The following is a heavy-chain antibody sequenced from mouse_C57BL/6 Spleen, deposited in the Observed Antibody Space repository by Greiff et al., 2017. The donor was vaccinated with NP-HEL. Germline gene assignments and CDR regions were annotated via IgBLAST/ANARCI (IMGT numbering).Heavy chain of an antibody. D-gene: IGHD1-1*01. CDR1: GFSLTSYG. V-gene: IGHV2-2*01. CDR2: IWSGGST. CDR3: ARKASLDYGSSYGYFDV. Sequence: VKLQESGPGLVQPSQSLSITCTVSGFSLTSYGVHWVRQSPGKGLEWLGVIWSGGSTDYNAAFISRLSISKDNSKSQVFFKMNSLQADDTAIYYCARKASLDYGSSYGYFDVWGTGTTVTVSS. J-gene: IGHJ1*03.